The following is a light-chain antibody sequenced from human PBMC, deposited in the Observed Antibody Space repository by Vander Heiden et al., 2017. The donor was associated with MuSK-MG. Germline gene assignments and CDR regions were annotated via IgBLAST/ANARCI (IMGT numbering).Light chain of an antibody. CDR3: QQVNSPPST. V-gene: IGKV1-9*01. Sequence: DIQLTQSPSFLSASVGDRVTITCRASQGIKSYLAWFQQRPGKAPNLLIHSASTLHSGVPARFSGSGYGTEFTLTISSLQPEDFATYYCQQVNSPPSTFGQGTKVEI. J-gene: IGKJ2*02. CDR2: SAS. CDR1: QGIKSY.